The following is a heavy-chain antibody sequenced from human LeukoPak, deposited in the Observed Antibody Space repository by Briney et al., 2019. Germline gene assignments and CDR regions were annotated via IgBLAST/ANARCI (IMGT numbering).Heavy chain of an antibody. CDR1: GITLSNYG. Sequence: GGSLRLSCAVSGITLSNYGMSWVRQAPGKGLEWVAGISDSGGSTNYADSVKGRFTISRDNPKNTLYLQMNSLRAGDTAVYFCAKRGVVIRVILVGFHKEAYYFDSWGQGALVTVSS. CDR3: AKRGVVIRVILVGFHKEAYYFDS. J-gene: IGHJ4*02. V-gene: IGHV3-23*01. CDR2: ISDSGGST. D-gene: IGHD3-22*01.